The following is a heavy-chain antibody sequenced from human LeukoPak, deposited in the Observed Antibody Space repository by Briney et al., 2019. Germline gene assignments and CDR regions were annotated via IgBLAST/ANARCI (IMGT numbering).Heavy chain of an antibody. Sequence: GGSLRLSCAASGFIFSSYAMSWVRQSPGKGLEWVSTLSGSGGSTYYADSVKGRFTISRDDSKNTLFLQMNSLRAEDTAVYLCAKRSSSSSGYFDYWGQGALVTVSS. CDR1: GFIFSSYA. V-gene: IGHV3-23*01. D-gene: IGHD6-6*01. J-gene: IGHJ4*02. CDR2: LSGSGGST. CDR3: AKRSSSSSGYFDY.